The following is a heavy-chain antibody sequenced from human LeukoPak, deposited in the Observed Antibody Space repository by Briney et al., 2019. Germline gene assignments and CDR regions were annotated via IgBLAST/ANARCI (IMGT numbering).Heavy chain of an antibody. CDR3: AKGPYSGTYSHAFDI. D-gene: IGHD1-26*01. V-gene: IGHV3-23*01. CDR1: GFTFSGYA. J-gene: IGHJ3*02. Sequence: PGGSLRLSCAATGFTFSGYARSWVRQAPGKGLEWVSGISGSGGSTYYADSVKGRFTISRDNSKNTLYLQMNSLRADDTAVYYCAKGPYSGTYSHAFDIWGQGTMVTVSS. CDR2: ISGSGGST.